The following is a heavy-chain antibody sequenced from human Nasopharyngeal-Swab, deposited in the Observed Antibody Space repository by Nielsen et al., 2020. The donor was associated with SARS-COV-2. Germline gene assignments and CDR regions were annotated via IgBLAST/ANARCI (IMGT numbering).Heavy chain of an antibody. CDR3: ASNTYYYGSGSDFPWFDP. Sequence: SETLSLTCAVYGGSFSGYYWSWIRQTPGKGLEWIGEINHSGSTNYNPSLKSRVTISVDTSKNQFSLKLSSVTAADTAVYYCASNTYYYGSGSDFPWFDPWGQGTLVTVSS. V-gene: IGHV4-34*01. CDR2: INHSGST. CDR1: GGSFSGYY. J-gene: IGHJ5*02. D-gene: IGHD3-10*01.